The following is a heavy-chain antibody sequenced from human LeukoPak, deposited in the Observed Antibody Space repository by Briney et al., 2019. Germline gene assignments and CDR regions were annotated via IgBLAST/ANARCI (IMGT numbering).Heavy chain of an antibody. CDR3: ARDEPYDSSGQPFDY. V-gene: IGHV4-39*07. D-gene: IGHD3-22*01. J-gene: IGHJ4*02. CDR2: ISYSGTT. CDR1: GDSISDFVYY. Sequence: SETLSLTCSVSGDSISDFVYYWGWIRQAPGKGLAWIGTISYSGTTYYNPSLKSRVTISVDTSKNQFSLRLSSVTAADTAVYYCARDEPYDSSGQPFDYWGQGTLVTVSS.